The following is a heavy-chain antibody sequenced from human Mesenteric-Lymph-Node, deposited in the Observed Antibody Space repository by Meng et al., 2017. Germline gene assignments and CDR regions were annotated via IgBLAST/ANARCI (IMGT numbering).Heavy chain of an antibody. V-gene: IGHV3-74*01. D-gene: IGHD1-14*01. Sequence: GESLKISCGASGFNFGDYQMHWVRQSPGKGLEWISRIVSDGGITNYADSVKGRFTISRDNAKNTLYLQMNSLGADDTAVYYCASQPYFHAFDIWGQGTMVTVSS. CDR3: ASQPYFHAFDI. J-gene: IGHJ3*02. CDR1: GFNFGDYQ. CDR2: IVSDGGIT.